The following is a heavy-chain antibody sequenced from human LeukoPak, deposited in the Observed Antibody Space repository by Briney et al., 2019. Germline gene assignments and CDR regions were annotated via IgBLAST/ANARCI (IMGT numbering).Heavy chain of an antibody. J-gene: IGHJ3*02. Sequence: SETLSLTCTVSGGSISSYYWSWIRQPPGKGLEWIGYIYFSGSTNYNPSLKSRVTISVDTSKNQFSLKLSSVTAADTAVYYCAIVDSLEDAFDIWGQGTMVTVSS. V-gene: IGHV4-59*08. CDR3: AIVDSLEDAFDI. CDR2: IYFSGST. D-gene: IGHD3-9*01. CDR1: GGSISSYY.